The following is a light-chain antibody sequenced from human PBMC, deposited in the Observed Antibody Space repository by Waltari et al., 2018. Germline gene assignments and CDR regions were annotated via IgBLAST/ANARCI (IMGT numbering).Light chain of an antibody. J-gene: IGKJ1*01. Sequence: EIVMTQSPATLSVSPGERATLSCRASQSVSSDLALYQQKPGQPPRLLIYGASTRATGIPARFSGSGSGTEFTLTISSLQSEDFAVYYCQQYNNWPPRTFGQGTKVEIK. CDR2: GAS. CDR3: QQYNNWPPRT. CDR1: QSVSSD. V-gene: IGKV3-15*01.